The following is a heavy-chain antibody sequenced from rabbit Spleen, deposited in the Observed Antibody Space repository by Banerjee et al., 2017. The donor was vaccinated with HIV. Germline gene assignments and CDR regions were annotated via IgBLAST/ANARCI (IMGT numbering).Heavy chain of an antibody. D-gene: IGHD1-1*01. CDR3: AGDLDCVIGGNFNL. CDR1: GFSFSNKAV. V-gene: IGHV1S40*01. J-gene: IGHJ4*01. Sequence: QSLEESGGDLVKPGASLTLTCTASGFSFSNKAVMCWVRQAPGRGLQWIACINAVTGKGAYSTWAKGRFTFSKTSSTTVTLQMTSRTAADTATYFCAGDLDCVIGGNFNLWGPGTLVTVS. CDR2: INAVTGKG.